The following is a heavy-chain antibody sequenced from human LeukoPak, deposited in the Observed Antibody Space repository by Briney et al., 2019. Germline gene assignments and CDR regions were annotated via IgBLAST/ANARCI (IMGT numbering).Heavy chain of an antibody. Sequence: PSETLSPTCTVSADSIGSFYWSWLRQPPGKGLEWIGHISYSGDTNYNPSLKSRVTLSVDTSKNQFSLKLSSVTAADTAVYYCARDLVDGQWLVQGLGYWGQGTLVTVSS. CDR2: ISYSGDT. V-gene: IGHV4-59*12. CDR3: ARDLVDGQWLVQGLGY. D-gene: IGHD6-19*01. CDR1: ADSIGSFY. J-gene: IGHJ4*02.